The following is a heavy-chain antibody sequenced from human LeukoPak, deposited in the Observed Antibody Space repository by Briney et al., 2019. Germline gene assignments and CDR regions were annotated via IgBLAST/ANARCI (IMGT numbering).Heavy chain of an antibody. CDR3: ARAPQPAITIFGVPSKAAYYYGMDV. V-gene: IGHV3-74*01. J-gene: IGHJ6*02. Sequence: PGGSLRLSCAASGFTFSSYWMHWVRQAPGKGLVWVSRINSDGSSTSYADSVKGRFTISRDNAKNTLYLQMNSLRAEDTAVYYCARAPQPAITIFGVPSKAAYYYGMDVWGQGTTVTVSS. CDR2: INSDGSST. D-gene: IGHD3-3*01. CDR1: GFTFSSYW.